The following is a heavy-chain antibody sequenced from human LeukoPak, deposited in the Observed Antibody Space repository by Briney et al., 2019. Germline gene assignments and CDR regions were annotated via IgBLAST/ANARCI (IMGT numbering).Heavy chain of an antibody. D-gene: IGHD3-22*01. CDR3: ARMYVPFYDTSGYYLDY. V-gene: IGHV4-39*01. CDR1: GVSFSNYY. Sequence: ASETLSLTCAVYGVSFSNYYWASLRRPPGKGLEGIGIIYYTGGTYYNPSLKSRVTMSVDTCKNQFSLKFNSVTAADTAVYYCARMYVPFYDTSGYYLDYWGQGTLVTVSS. CDR2: IYYTGGT. J-gene: IGHJ4*02.